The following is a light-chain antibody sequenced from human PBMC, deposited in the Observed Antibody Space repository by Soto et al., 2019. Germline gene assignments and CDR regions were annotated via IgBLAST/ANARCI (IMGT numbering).Light chain of an antibody. CDR3: QQYKNWPPTWA. CDR2: GAS. V-gene: IGKV3-15*01. CDR1: QSVSSN. Sequence: EIVMTQSPATLSVSPGERATLSCRASQSVSSNLAWYQQKPGQAPRLPIYGASTRATGIPARFSGSGSGTEFTLAISSLQSEDFAVYYCQQYKNWPPTWAFGQGTKVDIK. J-gene: IGKJ1*01.